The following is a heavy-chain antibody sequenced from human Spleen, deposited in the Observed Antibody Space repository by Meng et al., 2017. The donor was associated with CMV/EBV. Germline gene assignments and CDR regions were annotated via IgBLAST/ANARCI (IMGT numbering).Heavy chain of an antibody. CDR1: GGTFRSYA. CDR3: ARDWAGMVRGVKVLYGMDV. D-gene: IGHD3-10*01. J-gene: IGHJ6*02. Sequence: SVKVSCKASGGTFRSYAISWVRQAPGQGLEWMGGIIPIFGTANYAQKFQGRVTITTDESTRTAYMELSSLRSEDTAVYYCARDWAGMVRGVKVLYGMDVWGQGTTVTVSS. CDR2: IIPIFGTA. V-gene: IGHV1-69*05.